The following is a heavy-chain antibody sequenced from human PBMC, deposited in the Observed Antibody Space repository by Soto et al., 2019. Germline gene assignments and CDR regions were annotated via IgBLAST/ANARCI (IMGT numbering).Heavy chain of an antibody. V-gene: IGHV4-59*01. J-gene: IGHJ4*02. CDR3: ATYSEGSGGQGY. CDR2: IYNSENA. D-gene: IGHD4-4*01. CDR1: GGFISGYH. Sequence: PSETLSLTCSVSGGFISGYHWSWIRQPPGKGLEWIGQIYNSENAYYNPSLKSRVTISVDTSKNHFSLTLTSVTPADTAVYYCATYSEGSGGQGYWGQGTPVTVSS.